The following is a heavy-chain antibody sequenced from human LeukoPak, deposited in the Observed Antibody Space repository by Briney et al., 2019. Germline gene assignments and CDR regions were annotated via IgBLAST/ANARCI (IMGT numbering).Heavy chain of an antibody. D-gene: IGHD1-7*01. J-gene: IGHJ4*02. V-gene: IGHV3-48*03. CDR1: GFTFSSYE. CDR3: AKLTGTSGPPFDY. CDR2: ISSSGSTI. Sequence: GGSLRLSCAASGFTFSSYEMNWVRQAPGKGLEWVSYISSSGSTIYYADSVKGRFTISRDNAKNTLYLQMNSLRAEDTAMYYCAKLTGTSGPPFDYWGQGTLVTVSS.